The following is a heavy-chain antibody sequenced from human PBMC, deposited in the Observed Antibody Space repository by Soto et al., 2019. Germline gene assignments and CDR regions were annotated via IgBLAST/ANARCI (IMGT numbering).Heavy chain of an antibody. CDR3: AKKPLGYYAPRQHQPFDP. V-gene: IGHV3-30*18. D-gene: IGHD1-26*01. J-gene: IGHJ5*02. Sequence: QVQLVESGGGVVQPGRSLRLSCAASGFTFSSYGMHWVRQAPGKGLEWVAVISYDGSNKYYADSVKGRFTISRDNSKNTLYLQMNSLRAEDTAVYYGAKKPLGYYAPRQHQPFDPWGQGTLVTVSS. CDR1: GFTFSSYG. CDR2: ISYDGSNK.